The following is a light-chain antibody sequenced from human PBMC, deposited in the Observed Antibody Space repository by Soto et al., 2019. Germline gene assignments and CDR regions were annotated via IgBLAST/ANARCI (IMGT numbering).Light chain of an antibody. CDR3: SSYTSNSHYV. CDR1: SSDVGGYSH. J-gene: IGLJ1*01. CDR2: DDS. V-gene: IGLV2-14*03. Sequence: QSALTQPASVSGSPGQSITISCTGTSSDVGGYSHVSWYHHHPGKAPKLLIYDDSHRPSGVSNRFSGSKSGNTASLTISGLQAEDEADYYCSSYTSNSHYVFGTGTKVTVL.